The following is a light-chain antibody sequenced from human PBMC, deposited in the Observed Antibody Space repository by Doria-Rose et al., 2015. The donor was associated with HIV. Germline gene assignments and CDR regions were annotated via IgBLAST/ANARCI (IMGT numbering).Light chain of an antibody. CDR1: QSLRSTY. CDR3: HQYGTSWT. J-gene: IGKJ1*01. Sequence: QSPGTLSMSPGERATLSCRASQSLRSTYLAWYEQKPGQAPSRLIYDGSTRATGIPDRFSASGSGTDFTLTINRLEPEDFALYYCHQYGTSWTFGQGTKVEI. V-gene: IGKV3-20*01. CDR2: DGS.